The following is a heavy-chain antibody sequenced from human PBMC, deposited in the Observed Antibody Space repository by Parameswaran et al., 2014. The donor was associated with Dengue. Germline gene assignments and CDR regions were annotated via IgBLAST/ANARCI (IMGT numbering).Heavy chain of an antibody. D-gene: IGHD6-6*01. CDR3: ARGSIAARPVSWFDP. CDR2: IIPIFGTA. J-gene: IGHJ5*02. Sequence: WVRQAPGQGLEWMGGIIPIFGTANYAQKFQGRVTITADESTSTAYMELSSLRSEDTAVYYCARGSIAARPVSWFDPWGQGTLVTVPQ. V-gene: IGHV1-69*01.